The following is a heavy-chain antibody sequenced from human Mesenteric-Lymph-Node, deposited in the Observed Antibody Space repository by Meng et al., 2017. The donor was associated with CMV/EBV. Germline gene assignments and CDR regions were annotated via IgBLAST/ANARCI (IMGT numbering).Heavy chain of an antibody. Sequence: GESLKISCVASGFNFGLYSMDWVRQAPGKGLEWVSSISASGSYIYYADSVKGRFTISRDNAKNSLYLQMNGLRAEDTAVYYCARVRCTNGVCPFDPWGQGTLVTVSS. D-gene: IGHD2-8*01. CDR2: ISASGSYI. J-gene: IGHJ5*02. CDR1: GFNFGLYS. CDR3: ARVRCTNGVCPFDP. V-gene: IGHV3-21*01.